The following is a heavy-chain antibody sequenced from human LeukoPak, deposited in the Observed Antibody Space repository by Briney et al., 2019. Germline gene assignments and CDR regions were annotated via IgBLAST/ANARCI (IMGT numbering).Heavy chain of an antibody. CDR3: ASADSEDYFDY. D-gene: IGHD2-15*01. V-gene: IGHV4-38-2*02. CDR2: FYHDETT. CDR1: GYSVSSTFY. Sequence: PSETLSLTCSVSGYSVSSTFYWGWIRQPPGKGLEWIGSFYHDETTYYNPSLKSRVTLSVDSSKRHFYLDLYSVTAADTAVYYCASADSEDYFDYWGRGALVTVSS. J-gene: IGHJ4*02.